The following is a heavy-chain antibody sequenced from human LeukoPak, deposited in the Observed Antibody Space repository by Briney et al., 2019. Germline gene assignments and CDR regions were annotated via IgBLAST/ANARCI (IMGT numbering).Heavy chain of an antibody. V-gene: IGHV1-18*01. CDR2: ISVYSGKI. J-gene: IGHJ4*02. CDR1: GYTFTSYA. Sequence: ASVKVSCKASGYTFTSYAISWVRQVPGQGLEWMGWISVYSGKIDYPQRVQDRVTMTTDTSTNTAYMELRSLRSDDTAVYYRARGIHSGDSGPYYFDYWGQGTLVTVSS. D-gene: IGHD1-26*01. CDR3: ARGIHSGDSGPYYFDY.